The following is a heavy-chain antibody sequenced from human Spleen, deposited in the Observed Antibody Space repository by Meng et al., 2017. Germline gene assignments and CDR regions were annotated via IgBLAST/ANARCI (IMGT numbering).Heavy chain of an antibody. CDR2: ISHDGSNK. CDR1: GLTFNPYD. V-gene: IGHV3-30*03. D-gene: IGHD2-21*01. CDR3: WAYCHSGGYCSVQNS. Sequence: QVQLVESGGGVVQPERSLRLYCAASGLTFNPYDMHWVRQAPGKGLEWVAVISHDGSNKHYADCVKGRFTISRDNSKNTVYMQMSSLRVEDTAVYYCWAYCHSGGYCSVQNSWGQGTLVTVSS. J-gene: IGHJ5*02.